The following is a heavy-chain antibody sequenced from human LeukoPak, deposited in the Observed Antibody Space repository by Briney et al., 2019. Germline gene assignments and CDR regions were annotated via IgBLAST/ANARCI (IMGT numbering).Heavy chain of an antibody. V-gene: IGHV4-39*01. CDR3: ATGPPLGPGF. D-gene: IGHD7-27*01. CDR2: IYYSGTT. J-gene: IGHJ4*02. Sequence: PSETLSLTCTLSGGSISGSGYYWAWIRQPPEKGLEWIGSIYYSGTTYFNPSLKSRITISIDTSKNQFSLKLTSVTAADTAVYYCATGPPLGPGFWGQGTPVTVSS. CDR1: GGSISGSGYY.